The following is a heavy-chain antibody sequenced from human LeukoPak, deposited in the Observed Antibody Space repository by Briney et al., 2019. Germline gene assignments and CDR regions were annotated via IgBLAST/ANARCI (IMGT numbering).Heavy chain of an antibody. CDR1: GFTFSSYW. CDR3: ARGIQLWFGVVDY. J-gene: IGHJ4*02. Sequence: GGSLRLSCAASGFTFSSYWMHWVRHAPGKGLVWVSHINSDGSSTSYADSVKGRFTISRDNAKNTLYLQMNSLRAEDTAVYYCARGIQLWFGVVDYWGQGTLVTVSS. CDR2: INSDGSST. V-gene: IGHV3-74*01. D-gene: IGHD5-18*01.